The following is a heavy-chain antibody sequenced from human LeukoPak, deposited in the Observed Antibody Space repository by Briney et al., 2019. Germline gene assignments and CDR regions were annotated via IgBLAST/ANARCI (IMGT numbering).Heavy chain of an antibody. CDR2: ITYSGAHP. J-gene: IGHJ5*02. Sequence: PGGSLRLSCAASGFTFRSYAMNWVRQAPGKGLEWVSAITYSGAHPQYADSVRGRFTISRDNPQNTLYLQMNSLRVDDTAVYYCAKDRSPSIAAAGTDWFDPWGQGTLVTVSS. D-gene: IGHD6-13*01. V-gene: IGHV3-23*01. CDR3: AKDRSPSIAAAGTDWFDP. CDR1: GFTFRSYA.